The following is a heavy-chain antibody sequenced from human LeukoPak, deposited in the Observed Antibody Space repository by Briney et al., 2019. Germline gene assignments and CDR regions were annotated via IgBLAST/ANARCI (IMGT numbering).Heavy chain of an antibody. D-gene: IGHD4-17*01. Sequence: GGSLRLSCTASGFTFSAYAMMWVRQAPGKGPEWVSAIRGGGTSEFYADSVKGRFRVSRDNSKDTLFLQMNSLRAEDTAVYYCARDPNGDYIGAFDMWGPGTMVTVSS. CDR1: GFTFSAYA. CDR2: IRGGGTSE. V-gene: IGHV3-23*01. J-gene: IGHJ3*02. CDR3: ARDPNGDYIGAFDM.